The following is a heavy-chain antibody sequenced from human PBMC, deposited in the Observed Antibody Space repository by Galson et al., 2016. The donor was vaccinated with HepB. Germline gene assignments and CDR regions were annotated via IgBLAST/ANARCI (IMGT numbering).Heavy chain of an antibody. Sequence: SLRLSCAASGFTLSSYVMTWVRQAPGKGLEWVSVIRGSEAMTFYADSVKGRFTISRAASKNTLYLQMNSLRVEDTAMYYCAKGGLCDGDCYTPPEWSQGTLVTVSS. CDR1: GFTLSSYV. D-gene: IGHD2-21*02. J-gene: IGHJ4*02. V-gene: IGHV3-23*01. CDR2: IRGSEAMT. CDR3: AKGGLCDGDCYTPPE.